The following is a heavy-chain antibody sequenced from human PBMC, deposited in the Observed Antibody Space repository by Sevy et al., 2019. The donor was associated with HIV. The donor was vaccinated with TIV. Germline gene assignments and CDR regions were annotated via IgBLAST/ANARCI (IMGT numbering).Heavy chain of an antibody. V-gene: IGHV3-33*08. J-gene: IGHJ6*03. CDR2: IWYDGSNK. D-gene: IGHD6-13*01. CDR3: ASAHPRYSSSWWPYYYCDYMDI. CDR1: GFTFSSYG. Sequence: GGSLRLSCAASGFTFSSYGMHWVRQAPGKGLEWVAVIWYDGSNKYYADSVKGRFTISRDNSKNTLYLQMNSLRAEDTAVYYCASAHPRYSSSWWPYYYCDYMDIWGKGTTVTVSS.